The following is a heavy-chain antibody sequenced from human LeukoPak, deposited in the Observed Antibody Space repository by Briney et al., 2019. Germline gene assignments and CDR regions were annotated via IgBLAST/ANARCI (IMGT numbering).Heavy chain of an antibody. CDR3: AREASSPNYYDSSGHFDY. D-gene: IGHD3-22*01. V-gene: IGHV1-46*01. J-gene: IGHJ4*02. Sequence: ASVKVSCKASGYTFTSYYMHWVRQAPGQGPEWMGIINPSGGSTSYAQKFQGRVTMTRDTSTSTVYMELSSLRSEDTAVYYCAREASSPNYYDSSGHFDYWGQGTLVTVSS. CDR1: GYTFTSYY. CDR2: INPSGGST.